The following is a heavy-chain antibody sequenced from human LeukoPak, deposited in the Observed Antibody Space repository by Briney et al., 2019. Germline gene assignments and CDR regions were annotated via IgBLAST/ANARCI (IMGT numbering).Heavy chain of an antibody. CDR3: FRDRPNYYGSDGHYYRRDGDY. V-gene: IGHV3-23*01. CDR1: GFNFNIYA. CDR2: IITRDVGT. J-gene: IGHJ4*02. D-gene: IGHD3-22*01. Sequence: TGGSLRLSCAASGFNFNIYAMSWVRQAPGKGPEWVSSIITRDVGTWYTDSGKGRCSISTYNCEKFLYLRMHDLLPEDTAVYHCFRDRPNYYGSDGHYYRRDGDYWGQGTLVTVSS.